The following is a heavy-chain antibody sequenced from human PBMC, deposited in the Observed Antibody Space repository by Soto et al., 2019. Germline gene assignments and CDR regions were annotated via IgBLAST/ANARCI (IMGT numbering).Heavy chain of an antibody. V-gene: IGHV5-51*01. J-gene: IGHJ5*02. D-gene: IGHD3-3*02. CDR1: GYSFTSYW. Sequence: PGESLKISCKGSGYSFTSYWIGWVRQMPGKGLEWMGIIYPGDSDTRYSPSFQGQVTISADKSIGTAYLQWSSLKASDTAMYYCARSVSMRAGWFDPWGQGTLVTVSS. CDR2: IYPGDSDT. CDR3: ARSVSMRAGWFDP.